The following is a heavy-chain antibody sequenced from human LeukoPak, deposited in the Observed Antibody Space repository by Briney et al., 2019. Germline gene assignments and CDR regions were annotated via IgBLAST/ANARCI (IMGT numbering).Heavy chain of an antibody. Sequence: SETLSLTYTVSGGSISSYYWSWIRQPPGKGLEWIGYIYYSGSTNYNPSLKSRVTISVDTSKNQFSLKLSSVTAADTAVYYCARADGDYVDYWGQGTLVTVSS. CDR1: GGSISSYY. CDR3: ARADGDYVDY. CDR2: IYYSGST. V-gene: IGHV4-59*01. D-gene: IGHD4-17*01. J-gene: IGHJ4*02.